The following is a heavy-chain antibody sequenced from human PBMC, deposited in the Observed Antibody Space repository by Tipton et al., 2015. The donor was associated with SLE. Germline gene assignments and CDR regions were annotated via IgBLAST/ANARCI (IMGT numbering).Heavy chain of an antibody. D-gene: IGHD3-16*01. Sequence: TLSLTCTVSGDSISSGNYFWNWIRQPAGKGLEWIGRIYNSGSTNYNPSLKSRVTISVDRSKNQFSLKLSSVTAADTAVYYCVGGTLVDFYYYYMDVWGKGTTVTVSS. CDR3: VGGTLVDFYYYYMDV. CDR1: GDSISSGNYF. J-gene: IGHJ6*03. V-gene: IGHV4-61*02. CDR2: IYNSGST.